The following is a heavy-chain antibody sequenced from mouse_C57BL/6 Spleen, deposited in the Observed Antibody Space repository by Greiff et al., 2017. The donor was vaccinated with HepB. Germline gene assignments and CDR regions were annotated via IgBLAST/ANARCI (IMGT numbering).Heavy chain of an antibody. V-gene: IGHV1-72*01. CDR3: ARGDKDCYYGGFAY. D-gene: IGHD2-3*01. J-gene: IGHJ3*01. CDR2: IDPNSGGT. CDR1: GYTFTSYW. Sequence: QVQLQQPGAELVKPGASVKLSCKASGYTFTSYWMHWVKQRPGRGLEWIGRIDPNSGGTKYNEKFKSKARLTVDKPSSTAYMQLSSLTSEDSAVYYCARGDKDCYYGGFAYWGQGTLVTVSA.